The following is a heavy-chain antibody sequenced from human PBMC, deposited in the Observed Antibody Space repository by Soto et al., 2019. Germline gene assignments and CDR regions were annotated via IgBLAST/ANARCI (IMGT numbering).Heavy chain of an antibody. CDR2: ISSGSGDNT. CDR1: GFTFSSYA. CDR3: SKPFSNFGVVKLSPHVDH. D-gene: IGHD3-3*01. V-gene: IGHV3-23*01. J-gene: IGHJ4*02. Sequence: PGGSLRLSCAASGFTFSSYAMSWVRQAPGKGLEWVSGISSGSGDNTYYAASVKGRFTISRDNSKSTLYLQMNNLRAEDTALTLLSKPFSNFGVVKLSPHVDHWGQGTLVTVSS.